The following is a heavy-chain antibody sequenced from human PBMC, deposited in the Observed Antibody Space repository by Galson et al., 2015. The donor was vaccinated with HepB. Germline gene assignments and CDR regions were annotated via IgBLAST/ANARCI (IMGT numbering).Heavy chain of an antibody. CDR1: GYTFTSYS. Sequence: SVKVSCKASGYTFTSYSFTWVRQTPGQGLEWMGWISAYNGNTNYAQKLQGRVTMTTDTSTSTAYMELRSLRSDDTAVYYCASTLGYCTVYNCFDYWGQGTLVTVSS. V-gene: IGHV1-18*01. D-gene: IGHD2-8*02. J-gene: IGHJ4*02. CDR3: ASTLGYCTVYNCFDY. CDR2: ISAYNGNT.